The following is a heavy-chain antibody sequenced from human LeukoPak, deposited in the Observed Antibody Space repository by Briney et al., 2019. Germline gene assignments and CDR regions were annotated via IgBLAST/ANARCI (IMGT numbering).Heavy chain of an antibody. CDR1: GFTFDDYA. Sequence: GGSLRLSCAASGFTFDDYAMHWVRQAPGKGLEWVSGISWNSGSIGYADSVKGRFTISRDNAKNSLYLQMNSLRAEDTALYYCAKDMGLYDSSGYHWGQGTLVTVSS. V-gene: IGHV3-9*01. D-gene: IGHD3-22*01. CDR2: ISWNSGSI. CDR3: AKDMGLYDSSGYH. J-gene: IGHJ5*02.